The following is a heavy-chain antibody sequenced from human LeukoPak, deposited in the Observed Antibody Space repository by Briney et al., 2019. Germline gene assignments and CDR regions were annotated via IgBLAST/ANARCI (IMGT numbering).Heavy chain of an antibody. D-gene: IGHD2-2*02. CDR3: ARTEVVVPAAIGLWFDP. J-gene: IGHJ5*02. CDR2: IYYSGST. CDR1: GGSISSSSYY. V-gene: IGHV4-39*07. Sequence: SETLSLTCTVSGGSISSSSYYWGWIRQPPGKGLEWIGSIYYSGSTYYNPSLKSRVTISVDTSKNQFSLKLSSVTAADTAVYYRARTEVVVPAAIGLWFDPWGQGTLVTVSS.